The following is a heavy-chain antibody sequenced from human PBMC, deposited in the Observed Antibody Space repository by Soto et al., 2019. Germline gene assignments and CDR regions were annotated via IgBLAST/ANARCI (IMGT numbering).Heavy chain of an antibody. CDR1: GYTFTSHY. CDR2: INPSCGST. J-gene: IGHJ6*02. Sequence: ASVKVSCKASGYTFTSHYMHWVRQAPRQGLEWMGIINPSCGSTSYAQKFQGRVTITRVTSAVTVYMELSCLRSEDTVVYYFARGMGSLGYYYYGMDVWGQGTTVTVSS. V-gene: IGHV1-46*01. CDR3: ARGMGSLGYYYYGMDV.